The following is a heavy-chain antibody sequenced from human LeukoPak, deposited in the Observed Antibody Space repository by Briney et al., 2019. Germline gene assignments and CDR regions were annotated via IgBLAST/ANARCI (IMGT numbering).Heavy chain of an antibody. CDR2: INHSGST. CDR1: GGSISAYY. J-gene: IGHJ6*03. D-gene: IGHD2-2*01. Sequence: SETLSLTCAVYGGSISAYYWTWIRQPPGKGLEWIGEINHSGSTNYNPSLKSRVTISVDTSKNQFSLKLNSVTAADTAVYYCARVPPTYYYYYYMDVWGKGTTVTVSS. CDR3: ARVPPTYYYYYYMDV. V-gene: IGHV4-34*01.